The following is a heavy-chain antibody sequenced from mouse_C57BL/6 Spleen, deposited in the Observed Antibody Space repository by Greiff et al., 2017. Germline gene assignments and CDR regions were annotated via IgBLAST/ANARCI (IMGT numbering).Heavy chain of an antibody. Sequence: EVHLVESGPELVKPGASVKIPCKASGYTFTDYNMDWVQPSHGKSLEWIGDINPNNGGTIYHQKFKGKATLTVDKSSSTAYMELRSLTAEDTAVYYGAREGMVTTGVAYGGQGTLVTVSA. CDR3: AREGMVTTGVAY. D-gene: IGHD2-2*01. J-gene: IGHJ3*01. CDR2: INPNNGGT. CDR1: GYTFTDYN. V-gene: IGHV1-18*01.